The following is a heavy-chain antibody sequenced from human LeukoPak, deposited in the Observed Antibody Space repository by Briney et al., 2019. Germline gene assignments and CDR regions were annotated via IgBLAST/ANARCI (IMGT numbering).Heavy chain of an antibody. Sequence: SETLSLTCTVSGGSISHYYWNWIRQSPGKGLEWIGNIYYSGSTNYDPSLQSRVTLSIDTSKNQFYLKLSSVTAVDTAVYYCARVSDDTGYVIDFWGQGNLVTVSS. CDR2: IYYSGST. CDR1: GGSISHYY. V-gene: IGHV4-59*01. D-gene: IGHD3-9*01. J-gene: IGHJ4*02. CDR3: ARVSDDTGYVIDF.